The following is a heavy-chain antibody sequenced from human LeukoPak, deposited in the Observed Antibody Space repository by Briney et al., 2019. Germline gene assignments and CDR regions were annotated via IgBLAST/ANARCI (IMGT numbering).Heavy chain of an antibody. V-gene: IGHV4-34*01. J-gene: IGHJ6*02. CDR1: VDSFSGYQ. Sequence: KPSETLSHTCAVYVDSFSGYQWGWLRQSTGKGLGWVGEITHGGRTPYTPSLKRRVTLSLDPSKHQFSLTLRSVTAADAAVYYCATVPIKSFCIFSVPYYLDVWAQGTTVTVSS. CDR2: ITHGGRT. D-gene: IGHD3-22*01. CDR3: ATVPIKSFCIFSVPYYLDV.